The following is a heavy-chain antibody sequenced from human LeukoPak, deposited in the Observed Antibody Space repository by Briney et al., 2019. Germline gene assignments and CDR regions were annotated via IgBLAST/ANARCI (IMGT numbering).Heavy chain of an antibody. CDR1: GGSFSGYY. D-gene: IGHD1-26*01. Sequence: SETLSLTCAVYGGSFSGYYWSWIRQPPGKGLEWIGEINHSGSTNYNPSLKSRVTISVDTSKNQFSLKLSSVTAADTAVYYCARHPRYSGSYFVYFDYWGQGTLVTVSS. CDR2: INHSGST. J-gene: IGHJ4*02. CDR3: ARHPRYSGSYFVYFDY. V-gene: IGHV4-34*01.